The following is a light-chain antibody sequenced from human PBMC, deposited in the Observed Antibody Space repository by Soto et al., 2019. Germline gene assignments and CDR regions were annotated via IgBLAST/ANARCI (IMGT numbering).Light chain of an antibody. CDR2: EAT. J-gene: IGLJ3*02. CDR1: SSDVGGYNR. Sequence: QSALTQPASVTGSPGQSITISCTGTSSDVGGYNRVSWYQQYPGTAPKLMNSEATNRPSGVSYRFSASKSGNTASLTISGLQPEDEADYYCSSYTIRNSWVFGGGTKLTVL. CDR3: SSYTIRNSWV. V-gene: IGLV2-14*01.